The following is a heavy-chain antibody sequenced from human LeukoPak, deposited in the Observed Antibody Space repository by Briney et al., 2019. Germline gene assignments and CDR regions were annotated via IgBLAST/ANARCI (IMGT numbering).Heavy chain of an antibody. CDR3: ARIPRGDYGGIRY. V-gene: IGHV4-39*01. CDR2: IFYSGIT. Sequence: PSETLSLTCTVSGGSFSSSSFYWGWIRQPPGKGLEWIGGIFYSGITYYNPSLKSRLTISVDTSKNQFSLKLSSVTAADTAVYYCARIPRGDYGGIRYWGQGTLVTVSS. D-gene: IGHD4-17*01. J-gene: IGHJ4*02. CDR1: GGSFSSSSFY.